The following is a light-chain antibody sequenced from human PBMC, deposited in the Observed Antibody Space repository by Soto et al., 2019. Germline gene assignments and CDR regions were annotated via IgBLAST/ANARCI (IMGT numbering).Light chain of an antibody. CDR2: GAS. J-gene: IGKJ3*01. CDR1: QSVSSY. CDR3: QQRSNWPPEYT. V-gene: IGKV3-11*01. Sequence: EIVLTQSPATLSLSPGERATLSCRASQSVSSYLAWYQQKPGQAPRLLIFGASNRATGIPARFSGSGSGTDFTLTITSREPEDFAVYYCQQRSNWPPEYTFGPGTKVQIK.